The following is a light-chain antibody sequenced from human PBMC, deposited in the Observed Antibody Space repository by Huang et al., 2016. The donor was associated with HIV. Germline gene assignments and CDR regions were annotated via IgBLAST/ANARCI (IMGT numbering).Light chain of an antibody. CDR3: MQSMQLPWT. CDR1: QSLLHRDGKTN. Sequence: DIVMTQTPLSLSVTPGQPASISCKSSQSLLHRDGKTNFSWFLQKPGQSPQLLIYEVSNLFSGVSDGFSGSGSGTNFTLKISRVAAEDVGVYFCMQSMQLPWTFGQGTKVEIK. CDR2: EVS. J-gene: IGKJ1*01. V-gene: IGKV2D-29*02.